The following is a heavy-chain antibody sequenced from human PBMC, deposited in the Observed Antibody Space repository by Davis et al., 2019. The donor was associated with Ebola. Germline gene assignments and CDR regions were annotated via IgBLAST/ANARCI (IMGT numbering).Heavy chain of an antibody. V-gene: IGHV5-51*01. CDR1: GYSFTSYW. CDR3: ARRIAAAMYYFDY. J-gene: IGHJ4*02. CDR2: IYPGDSDT. D-gene: IGHD6-13*01. Sequence: KVSCKGSGYSFTSYWIGWVRQMPGKGLAWMGIIYPGDSDTRYSPSFQGQVTISADKSISTAYLQWSSLKASDTAMYYCARRIAAAMYYFDYWGQGTLVTVSS.